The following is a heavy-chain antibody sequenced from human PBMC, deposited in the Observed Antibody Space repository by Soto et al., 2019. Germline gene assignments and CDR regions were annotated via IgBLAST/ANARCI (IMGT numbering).Heavy chain of an antibody. CDR1: GGTFSIYA. V-gene: IGHV1-69*13. CDR3: ARVERSPHCDYAHYYYGMAV. J-gene: IGHJ6*01. D-gene: IGHD4-17*01. Sequence: SVKVSCTASGGTFSIYAISWVRQAPGQGLEWMGGIIPIFGTANYAQKFQGRVTITADESTSTAYMELSSLRSEDTAVYYCARVERSPHCDYAHYYYGMAVWGHGTTVTAAS. CDR2: IIPIFGTA.